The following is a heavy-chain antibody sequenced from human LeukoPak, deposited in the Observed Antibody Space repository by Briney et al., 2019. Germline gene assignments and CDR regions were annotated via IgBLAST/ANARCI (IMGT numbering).Heavy chain of an antibody. D-gene: IGHD1-1*01. V-gene: IGHV3-74*01. CDR3: ARKTGIDY. J-gene: IGHJ4*02. CDR2: INNDGSST. Sequence: GGSLRLSCAASGFTFSNYWMHWVRQAPGKGLVWVSRINNDGSSTTYADSVKGRLTISRDNAKNTLYLQMDSLRPEDTAVYYCARKTGIDYWGQGTLVTVSS. CDR1: GFTFSNYW.